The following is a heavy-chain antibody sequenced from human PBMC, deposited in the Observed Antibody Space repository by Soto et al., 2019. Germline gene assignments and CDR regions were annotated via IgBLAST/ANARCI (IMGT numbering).Heavy chain of an antibody. CDR2: TRNKANSYTT. CDR3: ARIVGDPNLFDP. Sequence: EVQLVESGGGLVQPGGSLRLSCAASGFTFSDHQMDWVRQAPGKGLEWVGRTRNKANSYTTEYAASEKGRFNISRDDSKTSLYLKMNILKTEDTAVYYCARIVGDPNLFDPWCQGALVTVST. V-gene: IGHV3-72*01. J-gene: IGHJ5*02. D-gene: IGHD1-26*01. CDR1: GFTFSDHQ.